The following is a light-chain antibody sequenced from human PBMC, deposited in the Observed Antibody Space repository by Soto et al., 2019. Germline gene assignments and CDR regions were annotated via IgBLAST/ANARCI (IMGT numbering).Light chain of an antibody. V-gene: IGKV3-20*01. Sequence: EIVLTQSPATLSSFPGDRVTLSCSASQSLSNNFLAWYQQKPGQAPRLLIYGATSRATGVPDRFSGSGSGTDFTLTINRLEPEDFAVYYCQQYGSTPVTFGQGTKVDIK. J-gene: IGKJ1*01. CDR3: QQYGSTPVT. CDR2: GAT. CDR1: QSLSNNF.